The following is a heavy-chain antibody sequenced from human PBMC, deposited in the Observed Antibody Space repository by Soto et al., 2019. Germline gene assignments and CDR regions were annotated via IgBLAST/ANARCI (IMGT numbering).Heavy chain of an antibody. J-gene: IGHJ4*02. CDR2: TYYRSKWYN. V-gene: IGHV6-1*01. D-gene: IGHD6-13*01. Sequence: KQSQTLSLTCAISGDSVSSNSAAWNWIRQSPSRGLEWLGRTYYRSKWYNDYAVSVKSRITINPDTSKNQFSLQLNSVTPEDTAVYYCARVTAADINDLVFDYWGQGTLVTVSS. CDR3: ARVTAADINDLVFDY. CDR1: GDSVSSNSAA.